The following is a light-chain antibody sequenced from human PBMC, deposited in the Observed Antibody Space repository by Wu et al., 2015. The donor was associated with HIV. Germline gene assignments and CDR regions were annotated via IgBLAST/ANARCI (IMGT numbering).Light chain of an antibody. V-gene: IGKV3-15*01. CDR3: QKYNTAPWT. Sequence: EIVMTQSPATPSVSPGGRVTLSCRASQIIATNLAWYQQKPGQPPRLLIYDASTRATGFPARFSGGGSGTEFTLTISSLQPEDVATYYCQKYNTAPWTFGQGTKVEMK. J-gene: IGKJ1*01. CDR1: QIIATN. CDR2: DAS.